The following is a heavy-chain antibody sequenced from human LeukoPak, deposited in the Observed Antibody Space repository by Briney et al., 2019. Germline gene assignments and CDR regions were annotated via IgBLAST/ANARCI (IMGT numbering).Heavy chain of an antibody. D-gene: IGHD7-27*01. J-gene: IGHJ5*02. Sequence: GYIYHSGTTYYNPSLKSRVTISVDRSKNQFSLKLSSVTAADTAVYYCARESASWGNNWFDPWGQGTLVTVSS. CDR3: ARESASWGNNWFDP. CDR2: IYHSGTT. V-gene: IGHV4-30-2*01.